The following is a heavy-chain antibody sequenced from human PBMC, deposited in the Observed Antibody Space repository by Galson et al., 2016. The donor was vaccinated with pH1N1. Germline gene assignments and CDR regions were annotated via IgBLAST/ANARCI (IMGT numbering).Heavy chain of an antibody. Sequence: SVKVSCKASTYSFSGYYIHWVRQAPGRGLEWMGWISPDSGGTVYAQKFQDWVTMTWDTSISTTYMEVTRLTSDDTAVYFCATSSPHITGTTGFFGLDVWGQGTTVTVSS. CDR3: ATSSPHITGTTGFFGLDV. V-gene: IGHV1-2*04. CDR1: TYSFSGYY. D-gene: IGHD1-7*01. CDR2: ISPDSGGT. J-gene: IGHJ6*02.